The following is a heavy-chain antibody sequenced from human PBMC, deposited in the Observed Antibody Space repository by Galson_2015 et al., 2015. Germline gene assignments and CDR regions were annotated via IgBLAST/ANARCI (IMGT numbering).Heavy chain of an antibody. D-gene: IGHD1-14*01. CDR2: VSGGGGAT. J-gene: IGHJ6*02. V-gene: IGHV3-23*01. Sequence: SLRLSCAASRFTFSSYAMSWVRQAPGKGLERVSTVSGGGGATYYADSVKGRLTISRDNSKNTLYLQMNSLRAEGTAVYYCAKDLTTKGYYYYGMDVWGQGATVTVSS. CDR3: AKDLTTKGYYYYGMDV. CDR1: RFTFSSYA.